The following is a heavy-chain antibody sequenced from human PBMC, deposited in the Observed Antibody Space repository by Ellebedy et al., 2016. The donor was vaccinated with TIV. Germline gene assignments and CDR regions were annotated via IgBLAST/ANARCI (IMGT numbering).Heavy chain of an antibody. D-gene: IGHD2/OR15-2a*01. CDR3: TRLSNFPATISFDY. Sequence: GGSLRLXCAASGDIFSGSAMHWVRQASGKGPEWVGRILSKINNYATVYAASVRGRFTISRDDSKNTAYLQMNSLRTEDTAVYYCTRLSNFPATISFDYWGQGILVTVSS. V-gene: IGHV3-73*01. J-gene: IGHJ4*02. CDR1: GDIFSGSA. CDR2: ILSKINNYAT.